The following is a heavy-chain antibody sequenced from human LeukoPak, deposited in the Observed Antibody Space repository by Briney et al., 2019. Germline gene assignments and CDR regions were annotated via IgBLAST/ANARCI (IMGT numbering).Heavy chain of an antibody. CDR3: AKVRWQQLVDFDY. Sequence: GGSLRLSCAASGFTFSNYAMSWVRQTPGKGLEWVSSISGSGDSTYYADSVKGRFTISRDNSKNTLYLQMNSLRAEDTAVYYCAKVRWQQLVDFDYWGQGTLVTVSS. J-gene: IGHJ4*02. D-gene: IGHD6-13*01. CDR2: ISGSGDST. CDR1: GFTFSNYA. V-gene: IGHV3-23*01.